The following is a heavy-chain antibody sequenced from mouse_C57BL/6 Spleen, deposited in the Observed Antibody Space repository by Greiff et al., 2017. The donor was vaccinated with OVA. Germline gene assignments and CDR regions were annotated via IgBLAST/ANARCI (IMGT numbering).Heavy chain of an antibody. CDR3: TGGVGYWYFDV. CDR1: GFTFSNYW. Sequence: EVQLVESGGGLVQPGGSMKLSCVASGFTFSNYWMNWVRQSPEKGLEWVAQIRLKSDNYATHYAESVKGRFTISRDDSKSSVYLQMNNLRAEDTGIYYCTGGVGYWYFDVWGTGTTVTVSS. CDR2: IRLKSDNYAT. D-gene: IGHD1-1*02. V-gene: IGHV6-3*01. J-gene: IGHJ1*03.